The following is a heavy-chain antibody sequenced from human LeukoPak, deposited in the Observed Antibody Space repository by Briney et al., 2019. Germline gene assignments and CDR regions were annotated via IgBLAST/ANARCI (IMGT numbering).Heavy chain of an antibody. CDR1: GLSVSDAW. CDR2: IAGDESQK. J-gene: IGHJ3*02. CDR3: VRDLSPVSDRNVWYDALDI. V-gene: IGHV3-7*01. D-gene: IGHD1-1*01. Sequence: GGSLRLSCAASGLSVSDAWMSWVRQAPGKGLEWVANIAGDESQKRYMDSVKGRFTISRDNAKNSLYLQLNSLRAEDTAIYYCVRDLSPVSDRNVWYDALDIWGQGTMVTVSS.